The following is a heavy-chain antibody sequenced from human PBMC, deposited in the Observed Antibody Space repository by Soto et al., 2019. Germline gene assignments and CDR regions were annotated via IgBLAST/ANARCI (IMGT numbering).Heavy chain of an antibody. CDR3: ARRSSGWYFDY. CDR1: GFSFSNYA. D-gene: IGHD6-19*01. J-gene: IGHJ4*02. CDR2: ISGSGDST. V-gene: IGHV3-23*01. Sequence: EVQLLESGGGLVQPGGSLRLSCAASGFSFSNYAMNWVRQAPGKGLEWVSVISGSGDSTYYADSVKGRFTISRDNSKNTLYLQMISLRAEDTAVYYCARRSSGWYFDYWGQGTLVIVSS.